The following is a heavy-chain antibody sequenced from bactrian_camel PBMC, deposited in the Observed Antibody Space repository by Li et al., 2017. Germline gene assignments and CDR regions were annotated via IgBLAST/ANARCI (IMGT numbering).Heavy chain of an antibody. J-gene: IGHJ6*01. V-gene: IGHV3-2*01. CDR1: GFTFKMYA. Sequence: HVQLVESGGGLVQPGGSLRLSCAVTGFTFKMYAMSWVRQAPGKGLEWVSSISMYGSSTFYADSVKGRFTISEDYAQNTLYLQLNSLESEDTALYYCATVLRYSEYDALPFGVADLGYWGRGTQVTVS. CDR3: ATVLRYSEYDALPFGVADLGY. D-gene: IGHD4*01. CDR2: ISMYGSST.